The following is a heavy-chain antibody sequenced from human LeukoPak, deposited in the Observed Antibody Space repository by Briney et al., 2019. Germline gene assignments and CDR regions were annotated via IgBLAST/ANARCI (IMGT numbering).Heavy chain of an antibody. CDR1: GYTFNGYY. V-gene: IGHV1-2*02. CDR2: INPNSGGT. D-gene: IGHD3-22*01. J-gene: IGHJ5*02. CDR3: ARDPHRKQTYYYDSSGYYYDWFDR. Sequence: GASVKVSCKASGYTFNGYYMHWVRQAPGQGVEWMGWINPNSGGTNYAQKFQGRVTMTRDTSISTAYMELSRLRSDDTAVYYCARDPHRKQTYYYDSSGYYYDWFDRWGQGTLVTVSS.